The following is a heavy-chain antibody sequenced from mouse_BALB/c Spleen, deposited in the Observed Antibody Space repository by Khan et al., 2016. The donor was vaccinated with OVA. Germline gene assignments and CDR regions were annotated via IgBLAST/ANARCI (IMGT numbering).Heavy chain of an antibody. Sequence: VQLQQSGAELAKPGASVKMSCKASGYTFTTYWMHWVKQRPGQGLEWIGYIDPSTGYTEYNQKFKDKATLTTDKSSSTAYMQLSSLTSEDSAVXYIARRVLYGIFAYWGQGTLVTVSA. V-gene: IGHV1-7*01. CDR2: IDPSTGYT. CDR3: ARRVLYGIFAY. J-gene: IGHJ3*01. CDR1: GYTFTTYW. D-gene: IGHD2-1*01.